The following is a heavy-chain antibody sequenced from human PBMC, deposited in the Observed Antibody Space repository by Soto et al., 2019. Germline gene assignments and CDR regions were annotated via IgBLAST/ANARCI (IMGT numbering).Heavy chain of an antibody. V-gene: IGHV4-4*02. J-gene: IGHJ4*02. Sequence: PSETLSLTCDVSGVAITIGSWWSCVLQSPGKALEWIGEIHHSGTTNLSPSLKSRITISVDKSKNQVSLKLISVTAADTAVYYCARSGVVKVYATDFWGQGRXVTVSS. CDR2: IHHSGTT. CDR3: ARSGVVKVYATDF. CDR1: GVAITIGSW. D-gene: IGHD2-8*01.